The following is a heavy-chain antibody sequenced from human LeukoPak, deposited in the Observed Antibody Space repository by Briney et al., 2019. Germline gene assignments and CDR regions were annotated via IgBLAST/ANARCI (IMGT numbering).Heavy chain of an antibody. D-gene: IGHD3-3*01. CDR3: SMHSITIFGVDPGAFDI. V-gene: IGHV1-69*05. Sequence: GRVSCQASGGTFSSYAIRWVRQAPGQGVEWMGRIIPIFGTAKYAQKFQGRITITTVGSTSPPYMVPGNLKSEDPGVFYFSMHSITIFGVDPGAFDIWGQGTMVTVSS. CDR2: IIPIFGTA. J-gene: IGHJ3*02. CDR1: GGTFSSYA.